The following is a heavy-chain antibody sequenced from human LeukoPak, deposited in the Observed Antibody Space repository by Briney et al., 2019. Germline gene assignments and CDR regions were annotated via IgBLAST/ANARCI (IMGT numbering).Heavy chain of an antibody. CDR3: ARDIVVVPAATYYYYGMDV. J-gene: IGHJ6*02. V-gene: IGHV4-31*03. D-gene: IGHD2-2*01. CDR1: GGSISSGGYY. Sequence: SQTLSLTCNVSGGSISSGGYYWSWIRQHPGKGLEWIGYIYYSGSTYYNPSLKSRVTISVDTSKNQFSLKLSSVTAADTAVYYCARDIVVVPAATYYYYGMDVWGQGTTVTVSS. CDR2: IYYSGST.